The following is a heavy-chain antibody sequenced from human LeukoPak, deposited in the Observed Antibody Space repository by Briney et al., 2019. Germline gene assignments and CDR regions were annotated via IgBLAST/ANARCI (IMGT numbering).Heavy chain of an antibody. CDR3: ATTPYGSGSYVDY. V-gene: IGHV3-23*01. D-gene: IGHD3-10*01. J-gene: IGHJ4*02. CDR1: GFTFSSYG. Sequence: GGSLRLSCAASGFTFSSYGMSWVRQAPGKGLEWVSAISGSGGSTYYADSVKGRFTISRDNSKNTLYLQMNSLRAEDTAVYYCATTPYGSGSYVDYWGQGTLVTVSS. CDR2: ISGSGGST.